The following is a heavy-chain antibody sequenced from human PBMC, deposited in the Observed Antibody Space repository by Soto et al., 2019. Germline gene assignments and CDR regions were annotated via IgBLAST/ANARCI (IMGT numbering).Heavy chain of an antibody. Sequence: QVQLVQSGAEVKKPGSSVKVSCKASGGTFSSYAISWVRQAPGQGLEWMGGIIPIFGTANYAQKFQGRVTITADESTSKAYMALSSLISKDTAVYYCAKRSSSGGYSSYDIDVWGQGTTVTVSS. J-gene: IGHJ6*02. D-gene: IGHD6-6*01. CDR1: GGTFSSYA. CDR3: AKRSSSGGYSSYDIDV. CDR2: IIPIFGTA. V-gene: IGHV1-69*01.